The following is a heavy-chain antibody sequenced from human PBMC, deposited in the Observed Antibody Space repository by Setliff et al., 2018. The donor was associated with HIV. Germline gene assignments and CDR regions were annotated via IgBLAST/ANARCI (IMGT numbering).Heavy chain of an antibody. D-gene: IGHD3-10*01. CDR1: GYTFTSYD. V-gene: IGHV1-8*03. CDR2: MNPNSGNT. CDR3: ANLVIIKSYFDY. J-gene: IGHJ4*02. Sequence: RASVKVSCKASGYTFTSYDINWVRQATGQGLEWMAWMNPNSGNTGYTQKFQGKVTITRNTSITTAYMELSSLRSEDTAVYYCANLVIIKSYFDYWGQGTLVTVSS.